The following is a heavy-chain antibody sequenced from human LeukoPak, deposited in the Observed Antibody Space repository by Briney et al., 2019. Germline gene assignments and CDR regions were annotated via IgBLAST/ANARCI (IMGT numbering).Heavy chain of an antibody. J-gene: IGHJ6*02. V-gene: IGHV3-74*01. Sequence: RGTLRLSCAASGFTFSSAWMHWVRQTPGKGLVWVSRINSDGCSTDYADSVKCRFTISSDNAKNMVNLQINGLRAEDRAIYCCTRDYSYAMAVWGQGTTVSVSS. CDR3: TRDYSYAMAV. CDR1: GFTFSSAW. CDR2: INSDGCST. D-gene: IGHD2-21*01.